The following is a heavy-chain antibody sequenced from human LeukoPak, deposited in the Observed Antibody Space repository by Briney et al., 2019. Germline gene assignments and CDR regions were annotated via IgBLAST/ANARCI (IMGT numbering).Heavy chain of an antibody. V-gene: IGHV4-61*01. CDR3: ARDCYGSTRCQVYGMDV. Sequence: SETLSLTCTVSGGSISRSSYYWSWIRQPPGKGLEWIGNIYHSGSTNYNPSLKSRVTISIDTSRTQFSLKLSSVTAGDTAVYYCARDCYGSTRCQVYGMDVWGQGTTVTVSS. CDR2: IYHSGST. CDR1: GGSISRSSYY. J-gene: IGHJ6*02. D-gene: IGHD2-2*01.